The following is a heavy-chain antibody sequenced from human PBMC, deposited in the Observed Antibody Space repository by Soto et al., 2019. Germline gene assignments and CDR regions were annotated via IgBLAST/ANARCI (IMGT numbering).Heavy chain of an antibody. Sequence: ASVKVSCKASGGTFSSYAISWVRQAPGQGLEWMGGIIPIFGTANYAQKFQGRVTITADESTSTAYMELSSLRSEDTAVYYCASRTRSEGVFRYYYYGMDVWGQGTTVTVSS. CDR3: ASRTRSEGVFRYYYYGMDV. CDR2: IIPIFGTA. D-gene: IGHD3-10*01. V-gene: IGHV1-69*13. J-gene: IGHJ6*02. CDR1: GGTFSSYA.